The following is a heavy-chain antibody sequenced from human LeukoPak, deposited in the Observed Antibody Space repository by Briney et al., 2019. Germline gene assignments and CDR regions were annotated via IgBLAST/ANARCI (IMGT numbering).Heavy chain of an antibody. CDR3: AVAGAARPFDY. CDR1: GGSISSYY. D-gene: IGHD6-6*01. Sequence: SETLSLTCTVSGGSISSYYWSWIRQPPGKGPEWIGYIYYSGSTNYNPSLKSRVTISVDTSKNQFSLKLSSVTAADTAVYYCAVAGAARPFDYWGQGTLVTVSS. J-gene: IGHJ4*02. V-gene: IGHV4-59*08. CDR2: IYYSGST.